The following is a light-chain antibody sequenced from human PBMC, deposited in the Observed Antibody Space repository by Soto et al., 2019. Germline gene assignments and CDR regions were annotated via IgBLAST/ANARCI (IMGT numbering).Light chain of an antibody. CDR1: SSNLGSNT. CDR2: SNN. CDR3: AAWDDSLNGLV. Sequence: QSVLTQPPSASGTPGQRVTISCSGSSSNLGSNTVNWYQQLPGTAPKLLIYSNNQRPSGVPDRFPGSKSGTSASLAISGLQSEDEADYYCAAWDDSLNGLVFGGGTKVTVL. J-gene: IGLJ2*01. V-gene: IGLV1-44*01.